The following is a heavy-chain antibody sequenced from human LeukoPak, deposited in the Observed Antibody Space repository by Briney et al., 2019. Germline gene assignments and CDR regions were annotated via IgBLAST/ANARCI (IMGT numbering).Heavy chain of an antibody. J-gene: IGHJ4*02. D-gene: IGHD2-8*02. CDR1: GYTFTGYY. V-gene: IGHV1-2*02. CDR3: AREPYPPPWYYFDY. CDR2: INPNSGGT. Sequence: ASVKVSCKASGYTFTGYYMHWVRQAPGQGLEWMGWINPNSGGTNYAQKFQGRVTMTRDTSINTAYMEVSRLRSDDTAVYYCAREPYPPPWYYFDYWGQGTWSPSPQ.